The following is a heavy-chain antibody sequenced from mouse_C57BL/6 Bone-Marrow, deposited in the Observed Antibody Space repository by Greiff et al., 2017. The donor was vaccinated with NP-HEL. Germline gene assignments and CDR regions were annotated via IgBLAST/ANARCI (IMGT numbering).Heavy chain of an antibody. Sequence: QVQLQQSGPELVKPGASVKISCKASGYAFSSSWMNWVKQRPGKGLEWIGRIYPGDGDTNYNGKFKGKATLTADKSSSTAYMQLSSLTSEDSAVYFCARGGGGLWFAYWGQGTLVTVSA. V-gene: IGHV1-82*01. CDR2: IYPGDGDT. CDR1: GYAFSSSW. CDR3: ARGGGGLWFAY. J-gene: IGHJ3*01.